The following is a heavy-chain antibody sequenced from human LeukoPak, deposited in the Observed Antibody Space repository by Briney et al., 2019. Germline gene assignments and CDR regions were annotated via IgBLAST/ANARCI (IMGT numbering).Heavy chain of an antibody. V-gene: IGHV1-69*13. CDR3: ARDRAYYYDSSHDAFDI. CDR1: GGTFSSYA. CDR2: IIPIFGTA. Sequence: GASVKVSCKVSGGTFSSYAISWVRQAPGQGLEWMGGIIPIFGTANYAQKFQGRVTITADESTSTAYMELSSLRSEDTAVYYCARDRAYYYDSSHDAFDIWGQGTMVTVSS. D-gene: IGHD3-22*01. J-gene: IGHJ3*02.